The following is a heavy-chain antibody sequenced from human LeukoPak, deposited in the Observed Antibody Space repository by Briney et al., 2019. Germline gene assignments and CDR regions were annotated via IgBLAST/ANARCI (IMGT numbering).Heavy chain of an antibody. J-gene: IGHJ6*04. V-gene: IGHV4-31*03. CDR3: ARGLRYFDWLAYGMDV. CDR2: IYYSGST. D-gene: IGHD3-9*01. CDR1: GDSISSGGYY. Sequence: SQTLSLTCTVSGDSISSGGYYWSWIRQHPGKGLEWIGYIYYSGSTYYNPSLKSRVTISVDTSKNQFSLKLSSVSAADTAVYYCARGLRYFDWLAYGMDVWGKGTTVTVSS.